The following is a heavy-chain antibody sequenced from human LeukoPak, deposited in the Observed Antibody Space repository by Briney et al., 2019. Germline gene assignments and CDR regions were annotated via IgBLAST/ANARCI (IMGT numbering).Heavy chain of an antibody. J-gene: IGHJ6*03. D-gene: IGHD3-22*01. CDR2: IYTSGST. CDR3: ERTPYDSSGYYLYYYYYYMDV. CDR1: GGSISSYY. V-gene: IGHV4-4*07. Sequence: PSETLSLTCTVSGGSISSYYWSWIRQPAGKGLEWIGRIYTSGSTNYNPSLKSRVTMSVDTSKNQFSLKLSSVTAADTAVYYCERTPYDSSGYYLYYYYYYMDVWGKGTTVTVSS.